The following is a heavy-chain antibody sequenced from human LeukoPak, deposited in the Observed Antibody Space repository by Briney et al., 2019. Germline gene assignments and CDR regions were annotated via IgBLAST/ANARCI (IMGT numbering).Heavy chain of an antibody. D-gene: IGHD6-6*01. Sequence: GGSLRLSCAASGFTFSSYGVHWVRQAPGKGLDWVAVIWYDGSNKYYADSVKGRFTISRDNSKNTLYLQMNSLRAEDTAVYYCARDQYSSSSVPHYYYYYGMDVWGQGTTVTVSS. V-gene: IGHV3-33*01. CDR1: GFTFSSYG. CDR3: ARDQYSSSSVPHYYYYYGMDV. J-gene: IGHJ6*02. CDR2: IWYDGSNK.